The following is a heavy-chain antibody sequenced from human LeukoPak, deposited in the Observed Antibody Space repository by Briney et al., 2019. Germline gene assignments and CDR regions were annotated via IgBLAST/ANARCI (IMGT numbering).Heavy chain of an antibody. J-gene: IGHJ4*02. D-gene: IGHD1-26*01. Sequence: GASVKVSCKASGGTFSSYAVSWVRQAPGQGLEWMGGIIPIFGTANYAQKFQGRVTITTDESTSTAYMELSSLRSEDTAVYYCARGGATDSSFDYWGQGTLVTVSS. CDR1: GGTFSSYA. V-gene: IGHV1-69*05. CDR2: IIPIFGTA. CDR3: ARGGATDSSFDY.